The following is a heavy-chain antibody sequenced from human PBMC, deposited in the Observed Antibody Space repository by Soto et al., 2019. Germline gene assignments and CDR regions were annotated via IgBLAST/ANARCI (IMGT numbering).Heavy chain of an antibody. D-gene: IGHD6-25*01. CDR1: GFTFSSYA. Sequence: EVQLLESGGGLLQPGGSLRLSCAASGFTFSSYAMTWVRQAPGKGLEWVSSIDNSGSVTYYADSVKGRFTVSRDNSKYTLYLQMNSLRAGDTAVYYCARIDRGSAHSDYRGQGTLVTVSS. J-gene: IGHJ4*02. V-gene: IGHV3-23*05. CDR2: IDNSGSVT. CDR3: ARIDRGSAHSDY.